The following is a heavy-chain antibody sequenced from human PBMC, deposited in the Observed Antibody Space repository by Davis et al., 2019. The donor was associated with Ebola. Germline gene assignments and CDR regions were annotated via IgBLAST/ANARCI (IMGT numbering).Heavy chain of an antibody. CDR2: ISAYNGNT. V-gene: IGHV1-18*04. D-gene: IGHD1-26*01. CDR1: GYTFTSYY. CDR3: ARDPRSYRTVAFDI. J-gene: IGHJ3*02. Sequence: ASVKVSCKASGYTFTSYYMHWVRQAPGQGLEWMGWISAYNGNTNYAQKLQGRVTMTTDTSTSTAYMELRSLRSDDTAVYYCARDPRSYRTVAFDIWGQGTMVTVSS.